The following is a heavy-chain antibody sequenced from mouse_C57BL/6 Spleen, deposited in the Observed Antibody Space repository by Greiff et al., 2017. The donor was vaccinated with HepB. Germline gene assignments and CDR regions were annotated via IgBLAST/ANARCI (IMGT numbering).Heavy chain of an antibody. J-gene: IGHJ3*01. CDR3: ARTYYDGRSPLAY. Sequence: QVQLQQPGAELVKPGASVKMSCKASGYTFTSYWITWVKQRPGQGLEWIGDIYPGSGSTNYNEKFKSKATLTVDTSSSTAYMQLSSLTSEDSAVYYWARTYYDGRSPLAYWGQGTLVTVSA. CDR2: IYPGSGST. CDR1: GYTFTSYW. D-gene: IGHD1-1*01. V-gene: IGHV1-55*01.